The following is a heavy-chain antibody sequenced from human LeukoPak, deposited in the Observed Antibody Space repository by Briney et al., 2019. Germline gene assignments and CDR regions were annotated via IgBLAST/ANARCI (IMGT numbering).Heavy chain of an antibody. CDR2: ISYDGSNK. CDR1: GFTFSSYA. J-gene: IGHJ4*02. CDR3: ARGDLRRLGY. D-gene: IGHD3-16*01. V-gene: IGHV3-30*04. Sequence: GGSLRLSCAASGFTFSSYAMHWVRQAPGKGLEWVAVISYDGSNKYYADSVKGRFTISRDNAKDSLYLQMNSLRVEDTALYFCARGDLRRLGYWGQGTLVTVSS.